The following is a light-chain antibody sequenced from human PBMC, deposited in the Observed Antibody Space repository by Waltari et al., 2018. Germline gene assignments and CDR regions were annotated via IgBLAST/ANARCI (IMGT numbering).Light chain of an antibody. CDR3: QQTYSVVAG. J-gene: IGKJ1*01. V-gene: IGKV1-39*01. CDR2: GAS. Sequence: DIRMTQSPSSLSASVGERVTIPCRASQSIAGYLNWYQQKPGRPPKPLIYGASNLHSGVPSRVSGNESGTDFTLTINSVQPEDFATYYCQQTYSVVAGFGQGTKVEIK. CDR1: QSIAGY.